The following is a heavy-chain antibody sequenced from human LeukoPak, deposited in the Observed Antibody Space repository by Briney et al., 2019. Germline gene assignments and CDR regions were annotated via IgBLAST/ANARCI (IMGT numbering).Heavy chain of an antibody. V-gene: IGHV1-18*01. CDR2: ISAYNGNT. J-gene: IGHJ5*02. CDR3: ARVSYYYGSGPNNWFDP. D-gene: IGHD3-10*01. Sequence: ASVKVSCKASGYTFTSYGISWVRQAPGQGLEWMGWISAYNGNTNYAQKLQGRVTMTTDTSTSTAYMELRSLRSDDTAVYYCARVSYYYGSGPNNWFDPWGQGTLLTVSS. CDR1: GYTFTSYG.